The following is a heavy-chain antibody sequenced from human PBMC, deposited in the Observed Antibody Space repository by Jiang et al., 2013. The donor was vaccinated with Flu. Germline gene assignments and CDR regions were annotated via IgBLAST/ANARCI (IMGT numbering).Heavy chain of an antibody. D-gene: IGHD2-21*01. Sequence: GAEVKKPGQSLRISCKGSGYSFSSYWVTWVRQKPGKGLEWMGRIDPDDSRTNYSPSFQGRVSMLADKSIKTVYLQWGSLEASDTAIYYCASWGGPFDLWGRGTLVIVSS. J-gene: IGHJ2*01. CDR2: IDPDDSRT. CDR1: GYSFSSYW. V-gene: IGHV5-10-1*01. CDR3: ASWGGPFDL.